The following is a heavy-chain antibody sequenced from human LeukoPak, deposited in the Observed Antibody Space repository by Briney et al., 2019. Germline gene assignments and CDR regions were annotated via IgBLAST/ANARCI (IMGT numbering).Heavy chain of an antibody. CDR2: IYYSGST. V-gene: IGHV4-59*01. CDR3: TRASSGWYNWFDP. D-gene: IGHD6-19*01. CDR1: GGSISSYY. Sequence: SETLSLTCTVSGGSISSYYWSWIRQSPGKGLEWIGYIYYSGSTNYNPSLKSRVTISVDTSKSQFSLKLSFVTAADTAVYYCTRASSGWYNWFDPWGQGTLVTVSS. J-gene: IGHJ5*02.